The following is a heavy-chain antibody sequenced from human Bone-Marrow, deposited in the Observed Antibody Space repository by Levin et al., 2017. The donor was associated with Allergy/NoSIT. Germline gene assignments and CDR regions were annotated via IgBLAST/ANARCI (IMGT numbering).Heavy chain of an antibody. V-gene: IGHV1-69*01. Sequence: KISCKASGDTFSTYAIGWIRQAPGHGLEWMGGLTPTYHTPHYPPNFQGRVTISADEATHTVSMELASLKTDDTAIYYCARERLPTSSQGSFDDWGQGRLVTVSS. J-gene: IGHJ4*02. CDR1: GDTFSTYA. CDR2: LTPTYHTP. D-gene: IGHD2-21*01. CDR3: ARERLPTSSQGSFDD.